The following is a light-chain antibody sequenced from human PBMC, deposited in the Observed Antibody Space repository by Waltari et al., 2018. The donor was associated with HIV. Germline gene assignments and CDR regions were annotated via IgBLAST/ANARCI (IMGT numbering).Light chain of an antibody. CDR1: AFPRQY. V-gene: IGLV3-10*01. CDR3: YSTDDSGNPLAV. Sequence: SYELTQPPSVSVSPGQTARITCSRDAFPRQYAIWYQQQSGKAPVLVIYEDNRRPSGIPERFSGSSSGTMATLTISGAQVEDEGDYYCYSTDDSGNPLAVFGGGTQLTVL. CDR2: EDN. J-gene: IGLJ7*01.